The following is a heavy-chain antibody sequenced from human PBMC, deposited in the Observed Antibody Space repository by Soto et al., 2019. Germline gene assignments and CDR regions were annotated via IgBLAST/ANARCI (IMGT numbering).Heavy chain of an antibody. CDR2: INPNSGGT. CDR1: GYTFTGDY. V-gene: IGHV1-2*04. D-gene: IGHD3-22*01. J-gene: IGHJ6*02. CDR3: ARGGSSGYYYYYYGMDV. Sequence: ASLKVSCKAAGYTFTGDYMHWVRQAPGQGLEWMGWINPNSGGTNYAQKFQGWVTMTRDTSISTAYMELSRLRSDDTAVYYCARGGSSGYYYYYYGMDVWGQGTTVTVSS.